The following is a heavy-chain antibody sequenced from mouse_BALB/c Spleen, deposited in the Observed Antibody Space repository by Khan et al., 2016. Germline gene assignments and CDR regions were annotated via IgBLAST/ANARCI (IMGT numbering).Heavy chain of an antibody. CDR1: GYSITSDYA. CDR2: ISYSGTT. CDR3: ARWLDAMDY. J-gene: IGHJ4*01. Sequence: EVQLQELGPGLVKPSQSLSLTCTVTGYSITSDYAWNWIRQFPGNKLEWMDYISYSGTTTYNPSLKSRISITRDTSKNQFFLQLNSVTTEDTATYYCARWLDAMDYWGQGTSVTVSS. D-gene: IGHD2-2*01. V-gene: IGHV3-2*02.